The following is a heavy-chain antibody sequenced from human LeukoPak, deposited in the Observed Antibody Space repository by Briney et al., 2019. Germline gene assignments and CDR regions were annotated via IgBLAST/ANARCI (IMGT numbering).Heavy chain of an antibody. CDR1: GGSIRGYY. CDR2: IHYTGST. CDR3: ARARNSISDAFDI. V-gene: IGHV4-59*01. J-gene: IGHJ3*02. D-gene: IGHD3-3*02. Sequence: SETLSLTCTVSGGSIRGYYWSCIRQPPGKGLEWIGYIHYTGSTNYNPSLKSRVTISLDTSKNQFSLKLSSVTAADTAVYYCARARNSISDAFDIWGQGAMVTVSS.